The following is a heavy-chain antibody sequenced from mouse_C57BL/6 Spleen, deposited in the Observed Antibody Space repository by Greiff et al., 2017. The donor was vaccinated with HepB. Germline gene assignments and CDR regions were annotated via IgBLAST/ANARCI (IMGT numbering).Heavy chain of an antibody. V-gene: IGHV1-54*01. CDR3: ARSRNGLRRDFDY. Sequence: QVQLQQSGAELVRPGTSVKVSCKASGYAFTNYLIEWVKQRPGQGLEWIGVINPGSGGTNYNEKFKGKATLTADKSSSTAYMQLSSLTSEDSAVYFCARSRNGLRRDFDYWGQGTTLTVSS. J-gene: IGHJ2*01. CDR1: GYAFTNYL. CDR2: INPGSGGT. D-gene: IGHD2-4*01.